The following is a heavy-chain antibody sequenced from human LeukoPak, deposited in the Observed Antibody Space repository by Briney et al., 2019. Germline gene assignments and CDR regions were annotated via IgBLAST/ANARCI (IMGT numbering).Heavy chain of an antibody. CDR1: GFTFSSYE. CDR3: ARDLELLWSGDTPSGYFDY. Sequence: PGGSLRLSCAASGFTFSSYEMNWVRQAPGKGLEWASYISSSGRTIYYADSVKGRFTISRDNAKNSLYLQMNSLRAEDTAVYYCARDLELLWSGDTPSGYFDYWGQGTLVTVSS. CDR2: ISSSGRTI. D-gene: IGHD3-10*01. J-gene: IGHJ4*02. V-gene: IGHV3-48*03.